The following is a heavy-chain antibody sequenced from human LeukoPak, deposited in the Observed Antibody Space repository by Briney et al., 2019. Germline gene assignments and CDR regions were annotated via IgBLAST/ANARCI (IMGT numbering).Heavy chain of an antibody. Sequence: GASVKVSCKASGYTFTSYAMHWVRQAPGQRLEWMGWINAGNGNTKYSQKFQGRVTITRDTSASTAYMELSSLRSEDTAVYYCARDRIAVAGSSGMDVWGQGTTVTVSS. CDR2: INAGNGNT. CDR3: ARDRIAVAGSSGMDV. V-gene: IGHV1-3*01. D-gene: IGHD6-19*01. J-gene: IGHJ6*02. CDR1: GYTFTSYA.